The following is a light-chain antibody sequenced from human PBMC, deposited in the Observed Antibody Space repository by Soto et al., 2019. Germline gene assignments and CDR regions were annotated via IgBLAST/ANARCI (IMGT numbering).Light chain of an antibody. Sequence: QSVLTRSPSASASLGASVKLTCTLNSGHSNYAIAWHQQQPQKGPRYLMRLNSDDTHNKGDGIPDRFSGSSSGVERFLTIFRLQSQVESNYSCQTWGPGIRVFGWGTKLTVL. J-gene: IGLJ3*02. CDR2: LNSDDTH. CDR1: SGHSNYA. V-gene: IGLV4-69*01. CDR3: QTWGPGIRV.